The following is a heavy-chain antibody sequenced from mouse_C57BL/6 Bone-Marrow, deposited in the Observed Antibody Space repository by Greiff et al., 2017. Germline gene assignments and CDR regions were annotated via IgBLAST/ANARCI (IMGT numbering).Heavy chain of an antibody. Sequence: EVKLVESGGGLVQPGGSLSLSCAASGFTFTDYYMSWVRQPPGKALEWLGFIRNKANGYTTEYSASVKGRFTISRDNSQSILYLQMNALRAEDSATYYCARWELTLDDWGQGTTLTVSS. J-gene: IGHJ2*01. CDR1: GFTFTDYY. CDR3: ARWELTLDD. CDR2: IRNKANGYTT. D-gene: IGHD4-1*01. V-gene: IGHV7-3*01.